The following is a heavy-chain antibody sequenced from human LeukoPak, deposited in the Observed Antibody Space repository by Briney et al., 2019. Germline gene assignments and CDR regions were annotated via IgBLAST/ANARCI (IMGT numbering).Heavy chain of an antibody. Sequence: SETLSLTCTVSGGSISSYYWGWIRQPPGKGLEWIGSIYYSGSTYYNPSLKSRVTISVDTSKNQFSPKLSSVTAADTAVYYCARESDTAMGTDYWGQGTLVTVSS. CDR2: IYYSGST. J-gene: IGHJ4*02. D-gene: IGHD5-18*01. V-gene: IGHV4-39*07. CDR3: ARESDTAMGTDY. CDR1: GGSISSYY.